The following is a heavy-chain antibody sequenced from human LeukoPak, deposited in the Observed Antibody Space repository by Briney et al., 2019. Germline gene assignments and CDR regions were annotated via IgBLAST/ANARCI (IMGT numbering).Heavy chain of an antibody. CDR3: ARVQGFGEFPMDV. CDR1: GGSISSYY. V-gene: IGHV4-59*01. Sequence: SETLSLTCTVSGGSISSYYWSWIRQPPGKGLEWIGYIYYSGSTNYNPSLKSRVTISVDTSKNQFSLKLSSVTAADTAVYYCARVQGFGEFPMDVWGKGTTVTISS. D-gene: IGHD3-10*01. J-gene: IGHJ6*04. CDR2: IYYSGST.